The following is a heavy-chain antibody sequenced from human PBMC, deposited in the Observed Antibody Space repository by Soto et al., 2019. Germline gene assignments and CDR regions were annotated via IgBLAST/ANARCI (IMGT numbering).Heavy chain of an antibody. Sequence: SVKVSCKASGGTFSSYAISWVRQAPGQGLEWMGGIIPIFGTANYAQKFQGRVTITADESTSTAYMELSSLRSEDTAVYYCARDLLDIAARGEFGYWGQGTLVTVSS. CDR1: GGTFSSYA. V-gene: IGHV1-69*13. J-gene: IGHJ4*02. CDR3: ARDLLDIAARGEFGY. CDR2: IIPIFGTA. D-gene: IGHD6-6*01.